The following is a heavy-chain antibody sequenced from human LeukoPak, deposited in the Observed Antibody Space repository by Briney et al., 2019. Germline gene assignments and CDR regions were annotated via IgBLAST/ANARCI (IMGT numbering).Heavy chain of an antibody. Sequence: ASVKVSCKVSGYTLTELAMHWVRQSPGKGLDWMGGFDPESGETVYAKQFQGRVSMTEDTSTETAYLELNSLTSEDTAVYYCASGAHMVRGVMWFDPWGQGTLVTVSS. CDR3: ASGAHMVRGVMWFDP. CDR1: GYTLTELA. CDR2: FDPESGET. D-gene: IGHD3-10*01. J-gene: IGHJ5*02. V-gene: IGHV1-24*01.